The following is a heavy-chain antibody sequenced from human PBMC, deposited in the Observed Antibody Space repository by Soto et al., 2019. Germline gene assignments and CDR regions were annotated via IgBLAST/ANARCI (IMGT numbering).Heavy chain of an antibody. V-gene: IGHV1-18*01. J-gene: IGHJ4*02. Sequence: ASVKVSCKASGYTFTSYGISWVRQAPGQGLEWMGWISAYNGNTNYAQKLQGRVTMTTDTSTSTAYMELSSLRSEDTAVYYCARSYPVWFGEVLQNLYYFDYWGQGTLVTVSS. CDR3: ARSYPVWFGEVLQNLYYFDY. CDR2: ISAYNGNT. D-gene: IGHD3-10*01. CDR1: GYTFTSYG.